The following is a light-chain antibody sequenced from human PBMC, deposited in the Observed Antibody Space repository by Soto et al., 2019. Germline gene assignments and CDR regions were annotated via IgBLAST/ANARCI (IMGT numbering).Light chain of an antibody. J-gene: IGKJ1*01. CDR3: QQFYSPPQT. CDR1: QSVLYSSNNNNY. Sequence: DIVMTQSPDSLAVSLGGRATINCKSSQSVLYSSNNNNYLAWYQQKPGQPPKLLIYWASTRASGVPDRFSGSGSETDFTLTISSLQAEDVAVYYCQQFYSPPQTFGQGTKVEIK. CDR2: WAS. V-gene: IGKV4-1*01.